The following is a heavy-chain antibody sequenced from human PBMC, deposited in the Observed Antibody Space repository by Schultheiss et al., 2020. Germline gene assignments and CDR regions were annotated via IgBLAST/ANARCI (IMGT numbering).Heavy chain of an antibody. D-gene: IGHD6-13*01. CDR2: ISWNSGSI. CDR1: GFTFDDYA. Sequence: GGSLRLSCAASGFTFDDYAMHWVRQAPGKGLEWVSGISWNSGSIGYADSVKGRFTISRDNAKNSLYLQMNSLRAEDTALYYCAKDSAGYSSSWYNYWGQGTLVNVS. J-gene: IGHJ4*02. V-gene: IGHV3-9*01. CDR3: AKDSAGYSSSWYNY.